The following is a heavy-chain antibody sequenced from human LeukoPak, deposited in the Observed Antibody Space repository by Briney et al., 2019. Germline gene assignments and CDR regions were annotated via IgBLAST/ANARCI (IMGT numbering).Heavy chain of an antibody. V-gene: IGHV3-74*01. Sequence: GGSLRLSCAASGFTFSSYWMHWVRQAPGKGLVWVSRINSDGSSASYADSVKGRFTISRDNAKNTLYLQMNSLRAEDTAVYYCARPVRPYTGDYGIDYWGQGTLVTVSS. J-gene: IGHJ4*02. CDR1: GFTFSSYW. D-gene: IGHD4-17*01. CDR3: ARPVRPYTGDYGIDY. CDR2: INSDGSSA.